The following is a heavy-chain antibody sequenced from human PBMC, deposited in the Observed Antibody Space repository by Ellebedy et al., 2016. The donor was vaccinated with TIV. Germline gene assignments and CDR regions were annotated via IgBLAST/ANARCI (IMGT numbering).Heavy chain of an antibody. CDR1: GVTFSSYW. J-gene: IGHJ4*02. Sequence: GGSLRLXXAASGVTFSSYWMTWVRQAPGKGLEWVANIKEDGSAKFYVDSVKGRFTISRDDADNSLYLQMDSLRDEDTAVYYCARGGAGFDSMNRELSFDSWGQGTLVTVSS. D-gene: IGHD1-26*01. V-gene: IGHV3-7*01. CDR2: IKEDGSAK. CDR3: ARGGAGFDSMNRELSFDS.